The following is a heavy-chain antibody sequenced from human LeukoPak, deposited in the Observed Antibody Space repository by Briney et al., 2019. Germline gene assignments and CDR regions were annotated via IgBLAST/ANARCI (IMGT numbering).Heavy chain of an antibody. CDR3: AKEIYGDPTGGRFQH. D-gene: IGHD4-17*01. Sequence: GGSLRLSCAASGFTFSDYYMSWIRQAPGKGLEWVSVISGSGGSTYYADSVEGRFTVSRDNSKNTLYLQMNSLRAEDTAVFYCAKEIYGDPTGGRFQHWGQGTLVTVSS. CDR1: GFTFSDYY. J-gene: IGHJ1*01. V-gene: IGHV3-23*01. CDR2: ISGSGGST.